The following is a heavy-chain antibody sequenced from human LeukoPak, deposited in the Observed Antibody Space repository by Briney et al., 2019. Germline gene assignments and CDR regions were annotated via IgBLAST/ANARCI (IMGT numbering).Heavy chain of an antibody. Sequence: PGGSLRLSCAASGFTFSSYATSWVRQAPGKGLEWVLAISGSGGSTYYADSVKGRFTISRDNSKNTLYLQMNSLRAEDTAVYYCAKDKPLAAAGHDWFDPWGQGTLVTVSS. V-gene: IGHV3-23*01. CDR3: AKDKPLAAAGHDWFDP. J-gene: IGHJ5*02. CDR2: ISGSGGST. D-gene: IGHD6-13*01. CDR1: GFTFSSYA.